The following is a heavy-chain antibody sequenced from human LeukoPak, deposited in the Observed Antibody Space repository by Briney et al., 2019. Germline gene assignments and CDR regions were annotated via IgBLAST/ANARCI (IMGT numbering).Heavy chain of an antibody. CDR1: GASISTYY. J-gene: IGHJ4*02. D-gene: IGHD1-26*01. V-gene: IGHV4-59*08. Sequence: RASETLSLTCTVSGASISTYYWSWIRQPPGKGLEWIGYIYNSEATRQNPSLKSRVSMSVDTTKNQLSLKVISVTAADTAVYYCARHEETWDYYFGSWGQGTLVTVSS. CDR2: IYNSEAT. CDR3: ARHEETWDYYFGS.